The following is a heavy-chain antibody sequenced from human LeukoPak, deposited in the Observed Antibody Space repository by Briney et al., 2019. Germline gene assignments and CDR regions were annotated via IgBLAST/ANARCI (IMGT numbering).Heavy chain of an antibody. V-gene: IGHV3-13*01. CDR3: ARDGGATPGYYYYYMDV. CDR1: GFTFSSYD. CDR2: IGTAGDT. J-gene: IGHJ6*03. Sequence: PGGSLRLSCAASGFTFSSYDMHWVRQATGKGLEWVSAIGTAGDTYYPGSVKGRFTISRENAKNSLYLQMNGLRAGGTAVYYCARDGGATPGYYYYYMDVWGRGTTVTVSS. D-gene: IGHD1-26*01.